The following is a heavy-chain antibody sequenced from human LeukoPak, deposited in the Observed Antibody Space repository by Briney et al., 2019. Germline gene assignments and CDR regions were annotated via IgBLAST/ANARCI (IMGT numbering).Heavy chain of an antibody. Sequence: ASVKVSCKASRYTFTSYAMHWVRQAPGQRLEWMAWINGGNGNTKYSQKFQGRVTITRDTSTSTAYMELRSLRSDDTAVYYCARPVMVTRDYYYYMDVWGKGTTVTVSS. J-gene: IGHJ6*03. CDR3: ARPVMVTRDYYYYMDV. D-gene: IGHD5-18*01. CDR1: RYTFTSYA. V-gene: IGHV1-3*01. CDR2: INGGNGNT.